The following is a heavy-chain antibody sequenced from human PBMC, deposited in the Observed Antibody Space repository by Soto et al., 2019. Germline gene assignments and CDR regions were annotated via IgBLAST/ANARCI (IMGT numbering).Heavy chain of an antibody. CDR2: IIPIFGTA. J-gene: IGHJ6*02. D-gene: IGHD3-3*01. CDR3: ARSPLYYDFWSGPGAHYYYGMDV. V-gene: IGHV1-69*06. CDR1: GGTFSSYA. Sequence: GASVKVSCKASGGTFSSYAISWVRQAPGQGLEWMGGIIPIFGTANYAQKFQSRVTITADKSTSTAYMELSSLRSEDTAVYYCARSPLYYDFWSGPGAHYYYGMDVWGQGTTVTVSS.